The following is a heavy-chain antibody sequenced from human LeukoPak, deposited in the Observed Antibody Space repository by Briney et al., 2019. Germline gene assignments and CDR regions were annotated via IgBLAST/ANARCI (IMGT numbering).Heavy chain of an antibody. CDR2: MSPNSGNT. Sequence: ASVKVSCKASGYTFTSYDINWMRQATGQGLEWMGWMSPNSGNTGYAQKFQGRVTMTRDASTGTAYLELSSLRSEDSAVYYCVRTPPNWGADFWGQGTLVTVSS. V-gene: IGHV1-8*01. D-gene: IGHD7-27*01. J-gene: IGHJ4*02. CDR1: GYTFTSYD. CDR3: VRTPPNWGADF.